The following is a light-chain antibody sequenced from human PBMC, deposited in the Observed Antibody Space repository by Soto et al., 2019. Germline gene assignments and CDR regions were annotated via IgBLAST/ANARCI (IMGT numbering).Light chain of an antibody. CDR2: AVS. CDR3: TSYTSSTTIYV. CDR1: SSDVGGYNY. Sequence: QSVLTQPRSVSGSPGQSVTSSFTGTSSDVGGYNYVSWYQQHPGKAPKLMIYAVSNRPSGVSNRFSGSKSANTASLTISGLQAEDEADYQCTSYTSSTTIYVFGTGTKVTVL. J-gene: IGLJ1*01. V-gene: IGLV2-14*01.